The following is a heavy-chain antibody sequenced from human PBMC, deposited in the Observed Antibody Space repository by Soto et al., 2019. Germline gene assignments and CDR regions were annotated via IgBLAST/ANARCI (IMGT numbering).Heavy chain of an antibody. CDR3: ARGLRTSPPVREALGPRADYGDPDY. CDR2: INHSGST. Sequence: SETLSLTCAVYGGSFSGYYWSWIRQPPGKGLEWIGEINHSGSTNYNPSLKSRVTISVDTSKNQFSLKLGSVTAADTAVYYCARGLRTSPPVREALGPRADYGDPDYWGQGTLVTVSS. CDR1: GGSFSGYY. V-gene: IGHV4-34*01. D-gene: IGHD4-17*01. J-gene: IGHJ4*02.